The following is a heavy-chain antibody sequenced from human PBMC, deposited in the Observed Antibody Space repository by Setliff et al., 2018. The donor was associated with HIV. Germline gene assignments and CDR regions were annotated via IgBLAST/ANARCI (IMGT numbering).Heavy chain of an antibody. D-gene: IGHD3-22*01. Sequence: GGSLRLSCSASGFTFSSYAMHWVRQAPGKGLEYISAISSNGGSTYYADSVKGRFTISRDNSKSTLYLQMNSLRPEDRAVYYCATTHHYARSGYYGWGQGTLVTVSS. V-gene: IGHV3-64*04. CDR2: ISSNGGST. J-gene: IGHJ4*02. CDR3: ATTHHYARSGYYG. CDR1: GFTFSSYA.